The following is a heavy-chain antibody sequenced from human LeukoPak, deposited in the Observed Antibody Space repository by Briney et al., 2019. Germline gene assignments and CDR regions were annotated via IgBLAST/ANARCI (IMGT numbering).Heavy chain of an antibody. CDR1: GYTFTSYG. CDR2: ISAYNGNT. CDR3: AIVNGGYVRPLPVDY. J-gene: IGHJ4*02. V-gene: IGHV1-18*01. Sequence: GASVKVSCKASGYTFTSYGISWVRQAPGQGLEWMGWISAYNGNTNYAQKLRGRVTMTTDTSTSTAYMELRSLRSDDTAVYYCAIVNGGYVRPLPVDYWGQGTLVTVSS. D-gene: IGHD5-12*01.